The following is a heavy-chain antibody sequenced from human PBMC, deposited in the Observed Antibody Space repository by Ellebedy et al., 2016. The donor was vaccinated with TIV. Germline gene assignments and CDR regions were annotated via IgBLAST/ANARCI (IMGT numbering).Heavy chain of an antibody. V-gene: IGHV3-48*01. D-gene: IGHD3-22*01. CDR1: GFTFSSYN. CDR3: AKRGPYYDSSGYYYPFDY. CDR2: IVGIGYTK. Sequence: GESLKISXAASGFTFSSYNMNWVRQTPGKGLEWLSNIVGIGYTKNYADSVKGRFTISRDNSKNTLYLQMNSLRAEDTAVYYCAKRGPYYDSSGYYYPFDYWGQGTLVTVSS. J-gene: IGHJ4*02.